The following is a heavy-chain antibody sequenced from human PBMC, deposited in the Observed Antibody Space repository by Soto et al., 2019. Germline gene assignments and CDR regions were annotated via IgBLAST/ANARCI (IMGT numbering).Heavy chain of an antibody. V-gene: IGHV3-33*01. CDR3: AREDSSGYYSWFDP. Sequence: PGGSLRLSCAASGFTFSSYGMHWVRQAPGKGLEWVAVIWYDGSNKYYADSVKGRFTISRDNSKNTLYLQMNSLRAEDTAVYYCAREDSSGYYSWFDPWGQGTLVTV. CDR2: IWYDGSNK. CDR1: GFTFSSYG. D-gene: IGHD3-22*01. J-gene: IGHJ5*02.